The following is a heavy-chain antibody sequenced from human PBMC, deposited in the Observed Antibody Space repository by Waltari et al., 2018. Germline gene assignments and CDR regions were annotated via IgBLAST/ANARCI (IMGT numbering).Heavy chain of an antibody. CDR1: GYSISTDYY. J-gene: IGHJ4*02. V-gene: IGHV4-38-2*01. CDR3: ARGQGY. CDR2: IHHSGST. Sequence: QVQLQESGPGLVKPSETLSLTCAVSGYSISTDYYWVWIRQPPGKGLEWIGNIHHSGSTYYNPSLKSRVSISLDTSKNQFSLELSSLTADDTAVYYFARGQGYWGQGTLVTVSS.